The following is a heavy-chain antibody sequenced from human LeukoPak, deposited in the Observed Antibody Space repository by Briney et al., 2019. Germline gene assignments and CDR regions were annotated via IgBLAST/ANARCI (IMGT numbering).Heavy chain of an antibody. Sequence: SETLSLTCTVSGGSISSSSYYWGWIRQPPGKGLEWIGSIYYSGSTYYNPSLKSRVTISVDTSKNQFSLKLRSVTAADTAVYYCARRTSYYDILTGYHNWFDPWGQGTLVTVSS. J-gene: IGHJ5*02. CDR3: ARRTSYYDILTGYHNWFDP. CDR1: GGSISSSSYY. CDR2: IYYSGST. D-gene: IGHD3-9*01. V-gene: IGHV4-39*01.